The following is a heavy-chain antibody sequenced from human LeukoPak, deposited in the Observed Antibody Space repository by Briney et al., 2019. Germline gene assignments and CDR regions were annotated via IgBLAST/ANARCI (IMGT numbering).Heavy chain of an antibody. Sequence: GGSLRLSCAASGFTFSSYAMHWVRQAPGKGLEWVAVISYDGSNKYYADSVKGRFTISRDNSKNTLYLQMNSLRAEDTAVYYCAKVQVQTYYYDSSGYPSRDAFDIWAQGPMVTVSS. D-gene: IGHD3-22*01. CDR1: GFTFSSYA. J-gene: IGHJ3*02. CDR3: AKVQVQTYYYDSSGYPSRDAFDI. V-gene: IGHV3-30-3*01. CDR2: ISYDGSNK.